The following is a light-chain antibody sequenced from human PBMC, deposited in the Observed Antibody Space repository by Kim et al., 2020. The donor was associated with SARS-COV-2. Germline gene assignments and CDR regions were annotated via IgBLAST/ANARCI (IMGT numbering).Light chain of an antibody. CDR3: QQCATSPIT. J-gene: IGKJ4*01. CDR2: DAS. V-gene: IGKV3-20*01. CDR1: QTVGNNY. Sequence: SPGDRATLSCRASQTVGNNYLAWYQQKPGQAPRLLIYDASSRATGIPDRFSGSGSGTDFTLTISRLEPEDFAVYYCQQCATSPITFGGGTKVDIK.